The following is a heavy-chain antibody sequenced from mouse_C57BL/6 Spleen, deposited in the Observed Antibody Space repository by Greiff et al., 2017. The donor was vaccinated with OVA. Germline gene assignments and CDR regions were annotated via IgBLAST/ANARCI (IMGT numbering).Heavy chain of an antibody. Sequence: QVQLQQSGAERVKPGASGRISGKAPGYAFSSYGRNGVKRRPGKGLEGIGQIYPGDGDINYNGKFKGKATLTADKSSSTAYMQLSSLTSEDSAVYFCAREELGFDYWGQGTTLTVSS. CDR1: GYAFSSYG. CDR3: AREELGFDY. D-gene: IGHD4-1*01. J-gene: IGHJ2*01. V-gene: IGHV1-80*01. CDR2: IYPGDGDI.